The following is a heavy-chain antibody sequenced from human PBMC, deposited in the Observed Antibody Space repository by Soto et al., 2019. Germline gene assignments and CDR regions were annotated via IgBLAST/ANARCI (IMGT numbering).Heavy chain of an antibody. D-gene: IGHD1-1*01. CDR3: ARERVAYTKNLDYYCGMDV. Sequence: PGGSLRLSCADPGFTFHDYAMHWVRQIPGKGLEWVSPIRWNIGSLRYVNSVKGPVTISRDNTKNSLYLQIISRRNERSALYSCARERVAYTKNLDYYCGMDVWGKGKRVTVCS. CDR1: GFTFHDYA. V-gene: IGHV3-9*01. CDR2: IRWNIGSL. J-gene: IGHJ6*04.